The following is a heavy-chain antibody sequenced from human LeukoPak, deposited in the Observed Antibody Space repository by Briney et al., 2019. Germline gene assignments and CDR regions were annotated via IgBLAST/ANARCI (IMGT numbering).Heavy chain of an antibody. Sequence: GESLKISCKGSGYSFTSYWIGWGRQMPGKGLERMGVIYPGDSDTRYSPSFQGQVTISADKSISTAYLQWSSLKASDTAMYYCARVASSGWYYFDYWGQGTLVTVSS. J-gene: IGHJ4*02. CDR3: ARVASSGWYYFDY. CDR2: IYPGDSDT. D-gene: IGHD6-19*01. CDR1: GYSFTSYW. V-gene: IGHV5-51*01.